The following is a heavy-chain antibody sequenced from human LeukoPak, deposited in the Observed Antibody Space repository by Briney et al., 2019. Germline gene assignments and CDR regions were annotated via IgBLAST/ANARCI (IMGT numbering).Heavy chain of an antibody. Sequence: SETLSLTCAVSGYSMRSGYCWDWIRQPPGQGLEWIGSIYHSGSTYYNPSLKSRVTISVDTSKNQFSLNLSSVTAADTAVYYCASRSYSYGYNYWGQGNLVTVSS. J-gene: IGHJ4*02. CDR2: IYHSGST. D-gene: IGHD5-18*01. CDR3: ASRSYSYGYNY. V-gene: IGHV4-38-2*01. CDR1: GYSMRSGYC.